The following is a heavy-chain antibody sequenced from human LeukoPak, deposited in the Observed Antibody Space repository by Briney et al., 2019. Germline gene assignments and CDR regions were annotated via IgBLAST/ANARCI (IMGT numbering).Heavy chain of an antibody. Sequence: GGSLRLSCEGPGFMFSSDWMSWVRQAPGKGLEWVANIKQDGSEKYYADSVKGRFTISRDNAKNSLYLQMNSLRPEDTAVYYCARDRRYYDTRGRSYDWFDPWGREPWSPSPQ. J-gene: IGHJ5*02. CDR2: IKQDGSEK. V-gene: IGHV3-7*01. CDR3: ARDRRYYDTRGRSYDWFDP. D-gene: IGHD3-22*01. CDR1: GFMFSSDW.